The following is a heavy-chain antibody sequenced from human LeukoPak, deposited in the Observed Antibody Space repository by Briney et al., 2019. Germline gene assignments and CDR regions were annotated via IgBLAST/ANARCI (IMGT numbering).Heavy chain of an antibody. Sequence: GGSLRLSCAASGFTFSDYYMSWIRQAPGKGLEWVANIKQDGSEKYYVDSVKGRFTISRDNAKNSLYLQMNSLRAEDTAVYYCARRSSVSWYYNDWGQGTLVTVSS. D-gene: IGHD3-10*01. CDR3: ARRSSVSWYYND. J-gene: IGHJ4*02. V-gene: IGHV3-7*01. CDR2: IKQDGSEK. CDR1: GFTFSDYY.